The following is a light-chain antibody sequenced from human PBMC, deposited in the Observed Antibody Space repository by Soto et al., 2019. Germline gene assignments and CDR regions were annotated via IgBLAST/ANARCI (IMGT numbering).Light chain of an antibody. CDR2: DAS. Sequence: EIVLTQSPATLSWSPGERATLSCRASQRVSSYLAWYQQKPGQAPRLLIHDASNRATGIPARFSGSKSGTDFTLTISSLEPEDFAVYYCQQSINWPPTFGGGTEVEL. CDR3: QQSINWPPT. V-gene: IGKV3-11*01. J-gene: IGKJ4*01. CDR1: QRVSSY.